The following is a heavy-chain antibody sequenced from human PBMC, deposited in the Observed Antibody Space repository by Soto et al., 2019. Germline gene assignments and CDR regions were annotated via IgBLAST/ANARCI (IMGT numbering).Heavy chain of an antibody. Sequence: QVQLVESGGGVVQPGRSLRLSCAASGFTFGSYGMHWVRQAPGKGLEWVAVISYDGSNKYYADSVKGRFTISRDNSKNTLYLQMNSLRAEDTAVYYCAKDKDPDAFDIWGQGTMVTVSS. V-gene: IGHV3-30*18. CDR2: ISYDGSNK. J-gene: IGHJ3*02. CDR1: GFTFGSYG. CDR3: AKDKDPDAFDI.